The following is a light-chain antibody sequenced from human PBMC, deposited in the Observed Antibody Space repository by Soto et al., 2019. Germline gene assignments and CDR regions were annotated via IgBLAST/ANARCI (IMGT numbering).Light chain of an antibody. CDR2: EVS. CDR3: TSFKSVTRYV. Sequence: QSVLTQPASVSGSPGQSITISCTGTSSDVGGYKYVSWYQHHPGKAPKLIIFEVSNRPSGVSDRFSGSKSGDTASLTISGLQAEDEADYYCTSFKSVTRYVFGTGTKVTVL. CDR1: SSDVGGYKY. V-gene: IGLV2-14*01. J-gene: IGLJ1*01.